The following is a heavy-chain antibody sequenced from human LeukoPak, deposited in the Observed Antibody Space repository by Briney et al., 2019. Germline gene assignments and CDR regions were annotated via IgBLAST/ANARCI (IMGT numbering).Heavy chain of an antibody. Sequence: SETLSLTCTVSGGSISSGGYYWSWIRQPPGKGLEWIGYIYHSGSTYYNPSLKSRVTISVDRSKNQFSLKLSSVTAADTAVYYCARWDCSGGSCYMDVWGKGTTVTVSS. CDR1: GGSISSGGYY. J-gene: IGHJ6*03. CDR3: ARWDCSGGSCYMDV. V-gene: IGHV4-30-2*01. D-gene: IGHD2-15*01. CDR2: IYHSGST.